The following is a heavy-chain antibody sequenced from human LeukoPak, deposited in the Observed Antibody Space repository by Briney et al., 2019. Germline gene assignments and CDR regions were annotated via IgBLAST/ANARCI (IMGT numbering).Heavy chain of an antibody. V-gene: IGHV3-23*01. CDR2: ISGSGGST. CDR3: AKTYDFWSGYGMDV. D-gene: IGHD3-3*01. CDR1: GFTFSSYA. Sequence: GGSLKLSWAASGFTFSSYAMSWVRQAPGKGLEWVSAISGSGGSTYYADSVKGRFTISRDNSKNTLYLQMNSLRAEDTAVYYCAKTYDFWSGYGMDVWGQGTTVTVSS. J-gene: IGHJ6*02.